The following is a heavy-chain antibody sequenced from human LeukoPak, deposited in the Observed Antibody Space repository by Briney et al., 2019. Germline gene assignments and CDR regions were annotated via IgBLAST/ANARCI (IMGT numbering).Heavy chain of an antibody. V-gene: IGHV5-51*01. CDR1: AYKFSNYW. J-gene: IGHJ4*02. Sequence: GESLKISCKGAAYKFSNYWIAWLRQMPGEDLEWMGIIYPDDSDTRYSPSFQGQVTISADKSISTAYLQWTSLTASDTAIYYCARRDTTYFHYGGQGHLATVSS. CDR3: ARRDTTYFHY. CDR2: IYPDDSDT. D-gene: IGHD1-1*01.